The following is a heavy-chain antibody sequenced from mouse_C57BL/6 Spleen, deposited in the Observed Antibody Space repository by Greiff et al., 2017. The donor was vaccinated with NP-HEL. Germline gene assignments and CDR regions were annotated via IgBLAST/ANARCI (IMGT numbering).Heavy chain of an antibody. V-gene: IGHV5-9-1*02. CDR3: TRDAGGNLYAMDD. CDR1: GFTFSSYA. Sequence: EVQVVESGEGLVKPGGSLKLSCAASGFTFSSYAMSWVRQTPEKRLEWVAYISSGGDYIYYADTVKGRFTISRDNARNTLYLQMSSLKSEDTAMYYCTRDAGGNLYAMDDWGQGTSVTVSS. CDR2: ISSGGDYI. J-gene: IGHJ4*01. D-gene: IGHD2-1*01.